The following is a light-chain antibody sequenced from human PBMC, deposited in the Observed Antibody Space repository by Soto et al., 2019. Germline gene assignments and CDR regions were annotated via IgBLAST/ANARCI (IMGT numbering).Light chain of an antibody. CDR3: QKYNSAPWT. CDR1: QGISNY. V-gene: IGKV1-27*01. CDR2: AAS. J-gene: IGKJ1*01. Sequence: DIPMTQSPSSLSASVGDRVTITCRASQGISNYLVWYQQKPGKVPKLLIYAASTLQSGFPSRFSGSGSGTDFTLTISSLQPEEVATYYCQKYNSAPWTFGQWTKVEIK.